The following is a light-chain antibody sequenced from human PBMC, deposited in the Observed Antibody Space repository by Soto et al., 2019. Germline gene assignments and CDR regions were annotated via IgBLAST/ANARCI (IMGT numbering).Light chain of an antibody. CDR3: QNYNNAPLT. CDR2: AAS. J-gene: IGKJ3*01. V-gene: IGKV1-27*01. CDR1: QGISNS. Sequence: DIQMTQSPSSLSASVGDTVTITCRASQGISNSLAWFQQKPGRVPQFLIYAASSLQPGVPPRFSGSGSGTDFTLTISSLQPEDGATYYCQNYNNAPLTFGPGTRVEIK.